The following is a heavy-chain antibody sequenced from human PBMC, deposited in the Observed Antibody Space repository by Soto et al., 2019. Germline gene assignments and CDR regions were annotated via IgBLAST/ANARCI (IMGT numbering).Heavy chain of an antibody. J-gene: IGHJ2*01. CDR3: ARRYGDYVQYWYFDL. CDR2: TYYSGST. D-gene: IGHD4-17*01. CDR1: GGSISSGGYY. Sequence: QVQLQESGPGLVKPSQTLSLTCTVSGGSISSGGYYWSWIRQHPGKGLEWIGYTYYSGSTYYNPSLKSRVTISVDTAKNQVSLKLSSVTAADTAVYYCARRYGDYVQYWYFDLGGRGTLVTVSS. V-gene: IGHV4-31*03.